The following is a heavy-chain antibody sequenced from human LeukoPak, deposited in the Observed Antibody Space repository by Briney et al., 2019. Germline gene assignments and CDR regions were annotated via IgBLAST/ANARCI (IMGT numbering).Heavy chain of an antibody. V-gene: IGHV3-48*01. CDR1: GFTFSSYS. CDR2: ISSSSSTI. CDR3: AGSLGSYYYYYYMDV. Sequence: GGSLRLSCAASGFTFSSYSMNWVRQAPGKGLEWVSYISSSSSTIYYADSVKGRFTISRDNAKNSLYLQMNSLRAEDTAVYYCAGSLGSYYYYYYMDVWGKGTTVTVSS. D-gene: IGHD7-27*01. J-gene: IGHJ6*03.